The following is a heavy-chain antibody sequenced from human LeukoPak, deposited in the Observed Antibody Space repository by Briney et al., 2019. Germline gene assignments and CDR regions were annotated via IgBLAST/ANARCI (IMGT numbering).Heavy chain of an antibody. CDR2: INHSGST. CDR3: ARGGVVLMVYASAEYFQH. V-gene: IGHV4-34*01. D-gene: IGHD2-8*01. CDR1: GGSISGYY. J-gene: IGHJ1*01. Sequence: TSETLSLTCTVSGGSISGYYWSWIRQPPGKGLEWIGEINHSGSTNYNPSLKSRVTISVDTSKNQFSLKLSPVTAADTAVYYCARGGVVLMVYASAEYFQHWGQGTLVTVSS.